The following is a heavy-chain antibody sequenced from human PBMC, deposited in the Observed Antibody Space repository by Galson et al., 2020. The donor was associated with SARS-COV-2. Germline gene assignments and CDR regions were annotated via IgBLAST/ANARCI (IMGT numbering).Heavy chain of an antibody. Sequence: SETLSLPCTVSGGPINSGGYSWCWNRQHPGKGLEWNGYIYYSGRTHYNPPLKSRVTISLDTAKNQFSLTLSSVTAADTFVYYCARGLGRITIFGGVIMNYFYYWCQGTLVTVSS. CDR2: IYYSGRT. CDR3: ARGLGRITIFGGVIMNYFYY. D-gene: IGHD3-3*01. CDR1: GGPINSGGYS. J-gene: IGHJ4*02. V-gene: IGHV4-31*03.